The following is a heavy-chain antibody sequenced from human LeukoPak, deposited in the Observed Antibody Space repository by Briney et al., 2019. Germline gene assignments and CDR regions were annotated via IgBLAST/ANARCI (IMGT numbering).Heavy chain of an antibody. J-gene: IGHJ6*02. D-gene: IGHD3-10*01. CDR3: ARDRRMVRGVIRGSYGMDV. V-gene: IGHV1-3*01. CDR2: INAGNGNT. Sequence: ASVKVSCKASGYTFTSYAMHWVRQAPGQRLEWMGWINAGNGNTKYSQKFQGRVTITRDTSASIAYMELSSLRSEDTAVYYCARDRRMVRGVIRGSYGMDVWGQGTTVTVSS. CDR1: GYTFTSYA.